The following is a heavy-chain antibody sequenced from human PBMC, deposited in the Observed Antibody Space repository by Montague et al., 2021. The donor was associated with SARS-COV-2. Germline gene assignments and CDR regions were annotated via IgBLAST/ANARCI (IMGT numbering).Heavy chain of an antibody. CDR1: GFTFSSYS. CDR3: ARDSQDYVWGSYGSGV. V-gene: IGHV3-21*01. D-gene: IGHD3-16*01. CDR2: ISSSSSYI. J-gene: IGHJ6*02. Sequence: SLRLSCAASGFTFSSYSMNWVRQAPGKGLAWVSSISSSSSYIYYAHSVKGLFTITRDNAQNSLYLQMNSLRAEHTAVYYCARDSQDYVWGSYGSGVWGQGTTVNVSS.